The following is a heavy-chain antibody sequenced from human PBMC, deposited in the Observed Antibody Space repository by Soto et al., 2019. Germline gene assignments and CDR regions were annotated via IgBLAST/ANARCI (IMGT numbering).Heavy chain of an antibody. J-gene: IGHJ5*02. D-gene: IGHD6-19*01. CDR2: IIPIFGTA. Sequence: QVQLVQSGAEVKKPGSSVKVSCKASGGTFSSYAISWVRQAPGQGLEWMGGIIPIFGTANYAQKFQGRVTITADEPTSTAYMALSSLRTEDTAVYYCAGDRRSFILGGWYRFSRPSWFDHWGQGTLVTVSS. CDR3: AGDRRSFILGGWYRFSRPSWFDH. CDR1: GGTFSSYA. V-gene: IGHV1-69*01.